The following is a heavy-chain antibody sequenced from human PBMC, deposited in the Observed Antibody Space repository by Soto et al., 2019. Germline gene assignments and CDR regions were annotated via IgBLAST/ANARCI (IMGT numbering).Heavy chain of an antibody. Sequence: ASVKVSCKASGYTFTSYGISWVRQAPGQGLEWMGWISAYNGNTNYAQKLQGRVTMTTDTSTSTAYMELRSLRSDDTAVYYCARDVVVITMVRGVLGPPHDAFDIWGQGTMVTVSS. CDR3: ARDVVVITMVRGVLGPPHDAFDI. V-gene: IGHV1-18*04. CDR2: ISAYNGNT. J-gene: IGHJ3*02. D-gene: IGHD3-10*01. CDR1: GYTFTSYG.